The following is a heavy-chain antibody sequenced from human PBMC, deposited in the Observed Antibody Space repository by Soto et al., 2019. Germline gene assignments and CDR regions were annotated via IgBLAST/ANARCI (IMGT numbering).Heavy chain of an antibody. CDR2: ISYDGSNK. CDR3: AKDRVESGLGEVDY. D-gene: IGHD3-16*01. J-gene: IGHJ4*02. Sequence: SGGSLRLSCAASGFTFSNYGMHWVRQAPGKGLEWVADISYDGSNKYYVESVKGRFTISRDNSKNTLYLQMNSLRPEDTAVYYCAKDRVESGLGEVDYWGQGTLVTVSS. CDR1: GFTFSNYG. V-gene: IGHV3-30*18.